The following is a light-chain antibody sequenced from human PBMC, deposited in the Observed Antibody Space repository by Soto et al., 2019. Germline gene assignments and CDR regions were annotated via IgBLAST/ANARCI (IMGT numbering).Light chain of an antibody. CDR1: QAISNY. V-gene: IGKV1-27*01. CDR3: QKYNSAPWT. CDR2: AAS. Sequence: DIQMTQSPSSLSASVGDRVTITCRASQAISNYLAWYQQKPGEVPNLLIYAASTLQSGVHLGSVAVDLGRIFTLTINSLQPEDVATYYCQKYNSAPWTFGQGTKVEIK. J-gene: IGKJ1*01.